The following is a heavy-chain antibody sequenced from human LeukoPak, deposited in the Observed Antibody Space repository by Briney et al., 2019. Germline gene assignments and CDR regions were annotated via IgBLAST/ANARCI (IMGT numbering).Heavy chain of an antibody. J-gene: IGHJ3*02. CDR3: ANGYTSTYYNALDI. CDR2: INSDGSGT. CDR1: GFTFSGYW. D-gene: IGHD3-16*01. V-gene: IGHV3-74*01. Sequence: GGSLRLSCAASGFTFSGYWMHWVRQAPGKGLVWVSRINSDGSGTTYADSVKSRFTISRDNAKNTLYLQMSSLRVEDTAVYYCANGYTSTYYNALDIRGQGTMVTVSS.